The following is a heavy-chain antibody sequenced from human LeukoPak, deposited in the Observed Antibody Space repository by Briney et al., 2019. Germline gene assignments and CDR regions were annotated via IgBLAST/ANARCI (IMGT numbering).Heavy chain of an antibody. Sequence: SETLSLTCTVSGGSISSYYWSWIRQPPGKGLEWIGYIYYSGSTNYNPSLKSRVTISVDTSKNQFSLKLSSVTAADTAVYYCAREGNLPDYGNLSGYFDLWGRGTLVTVSS. V-gene: IGHV4-59*01. CDR2: IYYSGST. CDR1: GGSISSYY. J-gene: IGHJ2*01. CDR3: AREGNLPDYGNLSGYFDL. D-gene: IGHD4-11*01.